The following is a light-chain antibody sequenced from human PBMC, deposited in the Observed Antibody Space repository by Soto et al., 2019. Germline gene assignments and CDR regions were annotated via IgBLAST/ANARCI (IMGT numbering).Light chain of an antibody. CDR1: TSNIGSNS. J-gene: IGLJ3*02. CDR2: SSD. Sequence: QSVLTQPPSASGTPGQRVTISCSGSTSNIGSNSVNWYQQLPGTAPKLLLYSSDRRPSGVPDRFSGSKSGTSASLAINGLQPEDEADYSCAAWDDSLNGWVFGVGTKLTVL. CDR3: AAWDDSLNGWV. V-gene: IGLV1-44*01.